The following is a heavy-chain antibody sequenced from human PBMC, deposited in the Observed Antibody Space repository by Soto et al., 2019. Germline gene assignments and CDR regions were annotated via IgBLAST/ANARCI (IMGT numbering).Heavy chain of an antibody. J-gene: IGHJ4*02. CDR3: AKDKVPVVVTAPFDY. D-gene: IGHD2-21*02. CDR1: GFTFSSYG. Sequence: QVQLVESGGGVVQPGRSLRLSCAASGFTFSSYGMHWVRQAPGKGLEWVAVISYDGSNKYYADSVNGRFTISRDNSKNTLYLQMNNLRAEDTGVYYCAKDKVPVVVTAPFDYWGQGTLVTVSS. CDR2: ISYDGSNK. V-gene: IGHV3-30*18.